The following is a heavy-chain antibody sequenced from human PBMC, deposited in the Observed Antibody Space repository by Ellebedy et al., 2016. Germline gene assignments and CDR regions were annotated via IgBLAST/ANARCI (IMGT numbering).Heavy chain of an antibody. V-gene: IGHV3-9*01. CDR3: AKDFVRGLGRGNCFEY. CDR2: ISWSSGIR. CDR1: GFTFDNYA. D-gene: IGHD3-10*02. J-gene: IGHJ4*02. Sequence: SLKISXAASGFTFDNYAMHWVRQAPGKGLEWVSGISWSSGIRDYADSVKGRFTISRDNAKNSPYLQMNSLRVEDTALYFCAKDFVRGLGRGNCFEYWGQGTPVSVSS.